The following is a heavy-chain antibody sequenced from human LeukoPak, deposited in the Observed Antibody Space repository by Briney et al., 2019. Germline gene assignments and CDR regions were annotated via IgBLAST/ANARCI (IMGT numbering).Heavy chain of an antibody. CDR2: IYPGDSVA. V-gene: IGHV5-51*01. J-gene: IGHJ6*03. CDR3: ARHVPELEPHRHMDV. CDR1: AYGFTSYC. D-gene: IGHD1-1*01. Sequence: GESLKFSSRGSAYGFTSYCIGWWRWIPLKGREWMGFIYPGDSVARYSPCFQGQVTISAAKSMTTTHFPWSSTKASDPAMYYWARHVPELEPHRHMDVWGKGTTVTVSS.